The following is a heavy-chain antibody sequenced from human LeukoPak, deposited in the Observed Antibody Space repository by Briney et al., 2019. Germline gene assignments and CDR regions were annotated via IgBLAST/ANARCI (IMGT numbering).Heavy chain of an antibody. CDR2: IYTSGST. CDR3: ARDRGHCSSTSCPWAYYCYYYMDV. J-gene: IGHJ6*03. V-gene: IGHV4-4*07. D-gene: IGHD2-2*01. Sequence: SETLSLTCTVSGGSISSYYWSWIRQPAGKGLEWIGRIYTSGSTNYNPSLKSRVTISVDKSKNQFSLKLSSVTAADTAVYYCARDRGHCSSTSCPWAYYCYYYMDVWGKGTTVTVSS. CDR1: GGSISSYY.